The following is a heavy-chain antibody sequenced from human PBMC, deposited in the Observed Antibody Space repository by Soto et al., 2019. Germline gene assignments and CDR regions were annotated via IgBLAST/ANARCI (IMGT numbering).Heavy chain of an antibody. CDR2: IIPILGIA. Sequence: GASVKVSCKASGGTFSSYTISWVRQAPGQGLEWIGRIIPILGIANYAQKFQGRVTITADKSTSTAYMELSSLRFEDTAVYYCATGYQLLATEGYLFDPWGQGTLVTVSS. CDR3: ATGYQLLATEGYLFDP. J-gene: IGHJ5*02. CDR1: GGTFSSYT. V-gene: IGHV1-69*02. D-gene: IGHD2-2*01.